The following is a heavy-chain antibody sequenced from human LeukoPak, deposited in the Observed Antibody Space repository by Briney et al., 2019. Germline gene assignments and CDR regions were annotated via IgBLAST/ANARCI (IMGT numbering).Heavy chain of an antibody. CDR2: IYDSGST. J-gene: IGHJ4*02. CDR1: SGSISNSNNY. CDR3: ARHNSVAGALDY. Sequence: SETLSLTCTVSSGSISNSNNYWGWIRQPPGKGLEWIGSIYDSGSTYYSPSLESRVTISADTSKKQFSLKLSSVTAADTAVYYCARHNSVAGALDYWGQGTRVIVSS. V-gene: IGHV4-39*01. D-gene: IGHD6-19*01.